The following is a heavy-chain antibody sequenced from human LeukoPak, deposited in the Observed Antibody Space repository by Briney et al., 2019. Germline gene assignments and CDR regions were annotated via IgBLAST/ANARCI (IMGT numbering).Heavy chain of an antibody. CDR2: ISGTSSYI. D-gene: IGHD5-24*01. Sequence: GGSLRLSCAASGFTFSSYSMNWVRQARGKGLEWVSFISGTSSYIYYPDSVKGRFTISRDNAKNSLYLQMNSLRAGDTAVYYCARDGYNYGSLDYWGQGTLVTVSS. V-gene: IGHV3-21*01. CDR3: ARDGYNYGSLDY. J-gene: IGHJ4*02. CDR1: GFTFSSYS.